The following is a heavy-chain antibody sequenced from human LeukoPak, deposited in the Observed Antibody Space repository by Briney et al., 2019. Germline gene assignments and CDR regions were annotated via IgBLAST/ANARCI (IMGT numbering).Heavy chain of an antibody. V-gene: IGHV3-9*01. CDR1: GFTFDDYA. Sequence: GRSLRLSCAASGFTFDDYAMHWVRQAPGKGLEWVSGISWNSGSIGYADSVKGRFTISRDNAKNSLYLQMNSLRAEDTALYYCAKTPGYSSGWYFDYWGQGTLVTVSS. J-gene: IGHJ4*02. CDR3: AKTPGYSSGWYFDY. D-gene: IGHD6-19*01. CDR2: ISWNSGSI.